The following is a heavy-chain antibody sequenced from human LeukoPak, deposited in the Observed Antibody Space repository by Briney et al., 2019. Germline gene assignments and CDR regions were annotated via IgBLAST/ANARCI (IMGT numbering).Heavy chain of an antibody. CDR3: AREDSSGYYEPFDY. Sequence: SETRSLTCTVSGGSISSYYWSWIRQPAGKGLEWIGRIYTSGSTNYNPSLKSRVTMSVDTSKNQFSLKLSSVTAADTAVYYCAREDSSGYYEPFDYWGQGTLVTVSS. V-gene: IGHV4-4*07. CDR1: GGSISSYY. J-gene: IGHJ4*02. D-gene: IGHD3-22*01. CDR2: IYTSGST.